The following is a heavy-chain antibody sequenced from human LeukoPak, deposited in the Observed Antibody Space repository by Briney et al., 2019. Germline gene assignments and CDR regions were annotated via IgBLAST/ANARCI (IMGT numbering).Heavy chain of an antibody. Sequence: SETLSLTCTVSGGSISSYYWSWIRQPPGKGLEWIGYIYYSGSTNYNPSLKSRVTISVDTSKNQFSLKLSSVTAADTAVYYCARGVEMDYYYYYYMDVWGKGTTVTVSS. CDR1: GGSISSYY. D-gene: IGHD2-8*01. V-gene: IGHV4-59*01. CDR3: ARGVEMDYYYYYYMDV. J-gene: IGHJ6*03. CDR2: IYYSGST.